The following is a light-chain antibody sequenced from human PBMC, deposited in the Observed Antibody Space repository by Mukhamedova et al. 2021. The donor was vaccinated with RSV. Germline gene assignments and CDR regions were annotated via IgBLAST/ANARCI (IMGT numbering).Light chain of an antibody. Sequence: WYQRRVHGEAPKLLIYAASNLHSGVPSRLSGSGSGTEFTLTISNLQTEDAATYYCQQSNSFPRTFGQGTKVEI. V-gene: IGKV1-12*01. J-gene: IGKJ1*01. CDR3: QQSNSFPRT. CDR2: AAS.